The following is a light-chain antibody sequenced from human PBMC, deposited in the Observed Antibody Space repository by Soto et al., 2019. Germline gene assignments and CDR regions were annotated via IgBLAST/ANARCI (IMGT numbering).Light chain of an antibody. CDR2: DVT. CDR3: CSYAGSYTHV. V-gene: IGLV2-11*01. Sequence: QSALTQPRSVSGSPGQSVTISCTGTSSDVGGYDYVSWFQHHPGKVPKLMIYDVTKRPSGVPDRFSGSKSGNTASLTIYGLQAEDEADYYCCSYAGSYTHVFGTGTKVTVL. CDR1: SSDVGGYDY. J-gene: IGLJ1*01.